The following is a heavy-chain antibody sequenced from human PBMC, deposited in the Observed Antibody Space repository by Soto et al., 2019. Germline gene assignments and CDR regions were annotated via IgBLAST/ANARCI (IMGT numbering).Heavy chain of an antibody. CDR3: ARYYYDSSAAFPSHPDDFDF. CDR2: IDPSDSYT. J-gene: IGHJ3*01. Sequence: LKISCKGSGYSFTSYWISWVRQMPGKGLEWMGRIDPSDSYTNYSPPFQGHVTISADKSISTAYLQWSSLKASDTAMYYCARYYYDSSAAFPSHPDDFDFWGQGTMVHV. V-gene: IGHV5-10-1*01. CDR1: GYSFTSYW. D-gene: IGHD3-22*01.